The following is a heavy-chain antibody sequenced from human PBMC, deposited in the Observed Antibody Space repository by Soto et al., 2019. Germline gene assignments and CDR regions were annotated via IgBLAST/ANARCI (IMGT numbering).Heavy chain of an antibody. Sequence: GGSLRPSCPASGFTFSTYAISFVRQAPGKGLEWVSAISGSVSKTYDADSVKGRFTISGDESESTLYLQMNSLRAGDTAVYDCTRDPSNSYYAPASYFDDWVHGTLVTVSS. CDR1: GFTFSTYA. J-gene: IGHJ4*01. CDR2: ISGSVSKT. D-gene: IGHD1-26*01. CDR3: TRDPSNSYYAPASYFDD. V-gene: IGHV3-23*01.